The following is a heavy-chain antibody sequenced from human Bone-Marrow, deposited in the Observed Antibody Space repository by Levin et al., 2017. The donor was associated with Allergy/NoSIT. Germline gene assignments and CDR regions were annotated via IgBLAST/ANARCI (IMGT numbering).Heavy chain of an antibody. Sequence: SCAASGFIISNNYMSWIRQAPGKGLEWVAVIYSSGYTDYTDSVKGRFTISRDNSKNTVFLPMNSLRVDDTAVYYWAGKYDVPTGHYGVEVWGQGSTVTVSS. D-gene: IGHD3-10*01. CDR1: GFIISNNY. V-gene: IGHV3-53*01. CDR3: AGKYDVPTGHYGVEV. J-gene: IGHJ6*02. CDR2: IYSSGYT.